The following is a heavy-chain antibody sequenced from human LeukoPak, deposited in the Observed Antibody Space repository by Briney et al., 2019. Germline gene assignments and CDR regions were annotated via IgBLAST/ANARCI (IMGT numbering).Heavy chain of an antibody. J-gene: IGHJ4*02. CDR1: GYTFTSYG. Sequence: ASVKVSCKASGYTFTSYGISWVRQAPGQGLEWMGWISAYNGNTNYAQQLQDRATITKDTSTGTAYMDLRNLRTDDTAMYYCARNGRVRRVVKDLFEYWGQGTLVAVSS. CDR2: ISAYNGNT. V-gene: IGHV1-18*01. D-gene: IGHD3-10*01. CDR3: ARNGRVRRVVKDLFEY.